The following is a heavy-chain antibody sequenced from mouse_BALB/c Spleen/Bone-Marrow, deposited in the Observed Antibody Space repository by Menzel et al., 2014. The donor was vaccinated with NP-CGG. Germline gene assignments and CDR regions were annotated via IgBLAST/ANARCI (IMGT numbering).Heavy chain of an antibody. Sequence: VQLQQSGAELVKPGASVKLSCTASDFNFKDTYMHWVNQRPEQGLEWIGRIDPANGNTKYDPKFQGKATITADTSSNTAYQQRSSLASEDTDVYYCARVQFLWSRGLDYWGQGTTLTVSS. J-gene: IGHJ2*01. CDR2: IDPANGNT. CDR1: DFNFKDTY. CDR3: ARVQFLWSRGLDY. V-gene: IGHV14-3*02. D-gene: IGHD1-1*02.